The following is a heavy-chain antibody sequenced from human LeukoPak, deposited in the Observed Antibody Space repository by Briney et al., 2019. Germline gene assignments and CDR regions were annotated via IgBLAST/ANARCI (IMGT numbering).Heavy chain of an antibody. CDR3: ARAIFCSSTSCYMGWFDP. CDR2: MNPNSGNT. D-gene: IGHD2-2*02. J-gene: IGHJ5*02. Sequence: ASVKVSCKASGYTSTSYDINWVRQATGRGLEWMGWMNPNSGNTGYAQKFQGRVTMTRNTSISTAYMELSSLRSEDTALYYCARAIFCSSTSCYMGWFDPWGQGTLVTVSS. CDR1: GYTSTSYD. V-gene: IGHV1-8*01.